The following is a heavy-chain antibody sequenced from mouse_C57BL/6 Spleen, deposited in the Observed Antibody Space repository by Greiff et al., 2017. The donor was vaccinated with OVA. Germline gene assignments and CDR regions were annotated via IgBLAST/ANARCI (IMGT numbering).Heavy chain of an antibody. Sequence: VQLQQSGAELVRPGASVTLSCKASGYTFTDYEMHWVKQTPVHGLEWIGAIDPETGGTAYNQKFKGKAILTADKSSSTAYMELRSLTSEDSAVYYCTREEDSYYFDYWGQGTTLTVSS. V-gene: IGHV1-15*01. CDR2: IDPETGGT. J-gene: IGHJ2*01. CDR1: GYTFTDYE. CDR3: TREEDSYYFDY.